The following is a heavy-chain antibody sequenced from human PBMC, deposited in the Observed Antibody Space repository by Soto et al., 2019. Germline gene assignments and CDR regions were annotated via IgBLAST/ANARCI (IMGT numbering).Heavy chain of an antibody. Sequence: EVQLVESGGGLVQPGRSLRLSCAASGFTFDDYAMHWVRQAPGKGLEWVSGISWNSGSIGYADSVKGRFTISRDNAKNSLYLQMNSLRAEDTALYYCARGYSSSPNWFDPWGQGTLVTVSS. CDR2: ISWNSGSI. J-gene: IGHJ5*02. V-gene: IGHV3-9*01. CDR1: GFTFDDYA. CDR3: ARGYSSSPNWFDP. D-gene: IGHD6-6*01.